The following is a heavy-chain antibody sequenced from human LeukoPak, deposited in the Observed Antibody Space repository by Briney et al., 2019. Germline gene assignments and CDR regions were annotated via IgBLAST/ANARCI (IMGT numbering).Heavy chain of an antibody. Sequence: ASETLSLTCTVSGASVSSASYWTWIRQPPGKGVEWIAHIYNGVNTNYNPSLKSRVTISVDTSKNQFSLRLNSVTAADTAVYYCARSRAFNSGAFDPWGQGSLVTVSS. CDR2: IYNGVNT. D-gene: IGHD1-26*01. V-gene: IGHV4-61*01. J-gene: IGHJ5*02. CDR3: ARSRAFNSGAFDP. CDR1: GASVSSASY.